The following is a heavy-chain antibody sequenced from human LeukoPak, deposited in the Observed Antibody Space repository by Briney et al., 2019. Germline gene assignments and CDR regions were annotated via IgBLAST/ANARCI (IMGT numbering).Heavy chain of an antibody. D-gene: IGHD5-24*01. CDR3: ARDFRDGYNLPEYYFDN. Sequence: SSETLSLTCTVSGYSISSGYYWGWIRQPPGKGLEWIGSIYHSGSTYYNPSLKSRVTISVDTSKNQFSLKLSSVTAADTAVYYCARDFRDGYNLPEYYFDNWGQGTLVTVSS. J-gene: IGHJ4*02. CDR2: IYHSGST. CDR1: GYSISSGYY. V-gene: IGHV4-38-2*02.